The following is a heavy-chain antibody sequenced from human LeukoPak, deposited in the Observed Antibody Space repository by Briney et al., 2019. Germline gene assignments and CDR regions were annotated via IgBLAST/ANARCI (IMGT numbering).Heavy chain of an antibody. CDR1: GYTFTGYY. D-gene: IGHD2-2*01. CDR3: ARTNRYCSSTSCYLFNP. V-gene: IGHV1-2*02. J-gene: IGHJ5*02. CDR2: INPNSGGT. Sequence: ASVRVSCKASGYTFTGYYMHWVRQAPGQGLEWMGWINPNSGGTNYAQKFQGRVTMTRDTSISTAYMELSRLRSDDTAVYYCARTNRYCSSTSCYLFNPWGQGTLVTVSS.